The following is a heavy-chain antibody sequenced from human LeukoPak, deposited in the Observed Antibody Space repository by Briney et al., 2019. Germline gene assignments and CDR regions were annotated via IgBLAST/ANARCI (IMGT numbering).Heavy chain of an antibody. V-gene: IGHV4-59*01. J-gene: IGHJ3*02. Sequence: SETLSLTCTVSGGSISSYYWSWIRQPPGKGLEWIGYIYYSGSTNYNPSLKGRVTISVDTSKNQFSLKLSSVTAADTAVYYCARFLRGDYPSHAFDIWGQGTMVTVSS. CDR3: ARFLRGDYPSHAFDI. CDR2: IYYSGST. CDR1: GGSISSYY. D-gene: IGHD4-17*01.